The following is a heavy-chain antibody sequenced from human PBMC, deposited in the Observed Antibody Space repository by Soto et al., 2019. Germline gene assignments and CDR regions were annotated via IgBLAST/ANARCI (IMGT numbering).Heavy chain of an antibody. V-gene: IGHV4-39*01. CDR2: IYYSGST. CDR1: GGSISSSSYY. CDR3: ARPHGDGYNYHGWFDP. J-gene: IGHJ5*02. Sequence: PSETLSLTCTVSGGSISSSSYYWGWIRQPPGKGLEWIGSIYYSGSTYYNPSLKSRVTISVDTSKNQFSLKLSSVTAADTAVYYCARPHGDGYNYHGWFDPWGQGTLVTVSS. D-gene: IGHD5-12*01.